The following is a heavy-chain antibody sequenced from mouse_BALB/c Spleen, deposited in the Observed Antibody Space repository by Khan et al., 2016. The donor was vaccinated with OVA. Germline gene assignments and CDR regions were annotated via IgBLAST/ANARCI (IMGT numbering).Heavy chain of an antibody. CDR2: ISYRGST. Sequence: VQLKESGPGLVKPSQSLSLTCTVTGYSITSGYGWNWIRQFPGNKLEWMGYISYRGSTNYNPSLKSRNSITRDTSKNQFFLQLNSVTTEDTATYYCARTARIKYWGQGTTLTVSS. CDR1: GYSITSGYG. V-gene: IGHV3-2*02. J-gene: IGHJ2*01. CDR3: ARTARIKY. D-gene: IGHD1-2*01.